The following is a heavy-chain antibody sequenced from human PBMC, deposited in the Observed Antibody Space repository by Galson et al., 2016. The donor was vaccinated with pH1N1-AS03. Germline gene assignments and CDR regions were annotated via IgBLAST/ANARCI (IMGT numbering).Heavy chain of an antibody. Sequence: SLRLSCAASGFTFSSYAMFWVRLAPGKGLEYVSAISGNGFSTYYASSVKDRFTISRDNSKNTLFLQMGSLRPEDMAVYYCARGPVSYSNYWFPPPDYWGQGTLVTVSS. CDR1: GFTFSSYA. CDR2: ISGNGFST. V-gene: IGHV3-64*01. CDR3: ARGPVSYSNYWFPPPDY. J-gene: IGHJ4*02. D-gene: IGHD6-13*01.